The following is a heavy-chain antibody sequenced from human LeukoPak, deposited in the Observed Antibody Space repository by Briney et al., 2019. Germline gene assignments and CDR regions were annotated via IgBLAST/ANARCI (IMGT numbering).Heavy chain of an antibody. D-gene: IGHD5-18*01. V-gene: IGHV1-18*01. CDR2: ISAYNGNT. Sequence: ASVKVSCKASGYTFTSYGISWVRQAPGQGLEWMGWISAYNGNTNYAQKLQGRVTMTTDTSTSTAYMELRSLRSDDTAVYYCARDPAWIQLWTSGGYYFDYWGQGTLVTVSS. CDR3: ARDPAWIQLWTSGGYYFDY. CDR1: GYTFTSYG. J-gene: IGHJ4*02.